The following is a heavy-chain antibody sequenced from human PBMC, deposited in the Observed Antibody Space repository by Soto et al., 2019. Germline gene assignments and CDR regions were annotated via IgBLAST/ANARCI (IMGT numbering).Heavy chain of an antibody. CDR3: ARDRPWAAAHLPFDY. Sequence: QVQLVQSGAEVKKPGSSVKVSCKASGGTFSSYAISWVRQAPGQGLEWMGGIIPIFGTANYAQKFQGRVTSTADESTSTAYMELSSLRSEDTAVYYCARDRPWAAAHLPFDYWGQGTLVTVSS. D-gene: IGHD6-13*01. CDR2: IIPIFGTA. V-gene: IGHV1-69*01. J-gene: IGHJ4*02. CDR1: GGTFSSYA.